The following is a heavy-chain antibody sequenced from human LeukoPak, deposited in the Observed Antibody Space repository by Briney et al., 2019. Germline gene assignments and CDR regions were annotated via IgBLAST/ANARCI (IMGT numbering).Heavy chain of an antibody. Sequence: GGSLRLSCAASGFTFSSYSMNWVRQAPGKGLEWVSSISSGSEYIYYADSVKGRFTIPRDNAKNSLFLQMNSLRAEDSAVYYCAREFYGDYYFDHWGRGTLVTVSS. CDR1: GFTFSSYS. CDR3: AREFYGDYYFDH. D-gene: IGHD4-17*01. J-gene: IGHJ4*02. V-gene: IGHV3-21*01. CDR2: ISSGSEYI.